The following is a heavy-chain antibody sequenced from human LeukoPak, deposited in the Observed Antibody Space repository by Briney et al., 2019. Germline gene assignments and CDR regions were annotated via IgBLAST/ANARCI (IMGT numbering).Heavy chain of an antibody. CDR3: ARVRILTGLDSYYYYGMDV. D-gene: IGHD3-9*01. V-gene: IGHV3-7*04. Sequence: PGGSLRLSCAASGFTFSSYWMSWVRQAPGKGLEWVANIKQDGSEKYYVDSVKGRFTISRGNAKNSLYLQMNSLRAEDTAVYYCARVRILTGLDSYYYYGMDVWGQGTTVTVSS. J-gene: IGHJ6*02. CDR2: IKQDGSEK. CDR1: GFTFSSYW.